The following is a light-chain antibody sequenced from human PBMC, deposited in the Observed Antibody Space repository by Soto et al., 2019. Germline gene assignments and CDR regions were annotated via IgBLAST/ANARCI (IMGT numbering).Light chain of an antibody. CDR1: QSVTNY. Sequence: EVVLTQSAYTLSLSPGERATLSCRASQSVTNYIAWYQQRPCQAPRLLIYDASNRATGVPARFGGSGSGTDFTLTISSLEPEDFAVYYCQQRSNWPKTFGQGTKVAIK. V-gene: IGKV3-11*01. J-gene: IGKJ1*01. CDR2: DAS. CDR3: QQRSNWPKT.